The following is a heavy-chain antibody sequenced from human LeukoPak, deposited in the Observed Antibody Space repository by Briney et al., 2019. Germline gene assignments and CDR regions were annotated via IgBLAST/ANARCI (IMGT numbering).Heavy chain of an antibody. Sequence: PSQTLSLTCTVSGGSISSGGYYWSWIRQPPGKGLEWIGYIYHSGSTYYNPSLKSRVTISVDTSKNQFSLKLSSVTAADTAVYYCARPEGYYYYYMDVWGKGTTVTVSS. CDR2: IYHSGST. V-gene: IGHV4-30-2*01. CDR1: GGSISSGGYY. CDR3: ARPEGYYYYYMDV. J-gene: IGHJ6*03.